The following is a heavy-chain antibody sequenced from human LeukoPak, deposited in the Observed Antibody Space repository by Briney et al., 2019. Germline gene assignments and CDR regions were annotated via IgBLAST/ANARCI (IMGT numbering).Heavy chain of an antibody. CDR2: IRYDGSNK. CDR3: AKDLTVTALFDY. Sequence: GGSLRLSCAASGFTFSSYGMHWVRQAPGEGLEWVAFIRYDGSNKYYADSVKGRFTISRVNSKNTLYLQMNSLRAEDTAVYYCAKDLTVTALFDYWGRGTLVTVSS. V-gene: IGHV3-30*02. J-gene: IGHJ4*02. D-gene: IGHD4-11*01. CDR1: GFTFSSYG.